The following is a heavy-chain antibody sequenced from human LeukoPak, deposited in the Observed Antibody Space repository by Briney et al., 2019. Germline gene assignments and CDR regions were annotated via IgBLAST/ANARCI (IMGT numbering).Heavy chain of an antibody. V-gene: IGHV3-74*01. CDR2: INTDGSST. Sequence: PGGSLRLSCAASGFIFSSYWMHWVRHAPGKGLAWVSRINTDGSSTSYADSVKGRFTISRDNAKNTLYLQMNSLRAEDTAVYYCAREASYSSSWATFDNWGQGTLVTV. CDR3: AREASYSSSWATFDN. CDR1: GFIFSSYW. J-gene: IGHJ4*02. D-gene: IGHD6-13*01.